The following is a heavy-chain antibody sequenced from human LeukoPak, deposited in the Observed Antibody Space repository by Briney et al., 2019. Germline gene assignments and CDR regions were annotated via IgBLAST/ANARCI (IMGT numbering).Heavy chain of an antibody. V-gene: IGHV4-34*01. CDR2: INHSGSI. J-gene: IGHJ4*02. CDR1: GGSFSGYY. Sequence: SETLSLTCAVYGGSFSGYYWSWIRQPPGKGLEWIGEINHSGSINYNPSLKSRVTISVDTSKNQFSLKLSSVTAADTAVYYCARALGYCSGGSCYPNYWGQGTLVTVSS. CDR3: ARALGYCSGGSCYPNY. D-gene: IGHD2-15*01.